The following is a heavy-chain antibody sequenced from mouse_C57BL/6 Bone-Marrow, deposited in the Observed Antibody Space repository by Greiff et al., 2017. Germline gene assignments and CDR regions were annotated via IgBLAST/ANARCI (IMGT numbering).Heavy chain of an antibody. V-gene: IGHV3-6*01. J-gene: IGHJ2*01. CDR1: GYSITSGYY. D-gene: IGHD2-4*01. CDR3: ARGLYDYEDY. Sequence: ESGPGLVKPSQSLSLSCSVTGYSITSGYYWDWIRQFPGNKLEWMGYISYDGSNNYNPSLKNRNSITRDTSKNQFFLKLNSVTTEDTATYYGARGLYDYEDYWGQGTTLTVSS. CDR2: ISYDGSN.